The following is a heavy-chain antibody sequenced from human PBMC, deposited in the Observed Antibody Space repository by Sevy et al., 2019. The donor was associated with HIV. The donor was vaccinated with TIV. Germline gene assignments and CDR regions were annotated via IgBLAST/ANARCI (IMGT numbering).Heavy chain of an antibody. CDR3: SRLLVLGSFDS. D-gene: IGHD3-10*01. CDR1: GFTFSSYS. J-gene: IGHJ5*01. CDR2: ISSSGSNI. Sequence: GGSLRLSCAASGFTFSSYSMNWVRQAPGKGLEWVSSISSSGSNIYYADSVKGRFTISRDNAKNSLYLQMNSLRAEDTAVYYCSRLLVLGSFDSWGQGTLVTVSS. V-gene: IGHV3-21*01.